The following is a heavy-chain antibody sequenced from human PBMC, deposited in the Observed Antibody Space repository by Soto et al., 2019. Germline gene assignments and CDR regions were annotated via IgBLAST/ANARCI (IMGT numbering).Heavy chain of an antibody. CDR1: EFTFSDYY. V-gene: IGHV3-11*04. CDR3: AKDKRSSSSQGGFDY. D-gene: IGHD6-6*01. J-gene: IGHJ4*02. Sequence: QVQLVESGGGLVKPGGSLRLSCAASEFTFSDYYMSWIRQAPGKGLEWVSYLSSSGNTIYYADSVKGRFTISRDNAKNSLYLQMNSLRAEDTAVYYCAKDKRSSSSQGGFDYWGQGTLVTVSS. CDR2: LSSSGNTI.